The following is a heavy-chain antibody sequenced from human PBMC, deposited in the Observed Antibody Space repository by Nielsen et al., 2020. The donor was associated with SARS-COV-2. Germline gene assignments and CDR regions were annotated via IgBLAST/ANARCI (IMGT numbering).Heavy chain of an antibody. CDR3: ARGWLLNWFDP. CDR2: IKQDGSEI. CDR1: GFTFSSYW. V-gene: IGHV3-7*04. J-gene: IGHJ5*02. Sequence: GESLKISCAASGFTFSSYWMSWVRQAPGKGLEWVANIKQDGSEIYYVDSVKGRFTISRDNAKNSLFLQMNSLRAEDTAVYYCARGWLLNWFDPWGQGTLVTVSS. D-gene: IGHD5-24*01.